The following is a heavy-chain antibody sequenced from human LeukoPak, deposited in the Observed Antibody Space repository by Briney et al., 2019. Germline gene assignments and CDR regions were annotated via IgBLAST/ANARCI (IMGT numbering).Heavy chain of an antibody. V-gene: IGHV3-23*01. CDR1: GFTFSSYA. CDR2: ISGSGGST. Sequence: GGSLRLSCAASGFTFSSYAMSWVRQAPGKGLEWVSAISGSGGSTYYADSVKGRFTISRDNSKNTLYLQMNSLRAEDTAVYYCEARVTMIREVMVFDYWGQGTLVTVSS. CDR3: EARVTMIREVMVFDY. D-gene: IGHD3-10*01. J-gene: IGHJ4*02.